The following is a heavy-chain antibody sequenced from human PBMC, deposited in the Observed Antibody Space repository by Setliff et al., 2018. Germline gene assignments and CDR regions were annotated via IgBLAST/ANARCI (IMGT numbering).Heavy chain of an antibody. V-gene: IGHV1-69*05. CDR2: IIPIFGTT. Sequence: SVKVSCKASGGAFSNYGITWVRQAPGQGLEWMGGIIPIFGTTTYAQKFLGRVAITTDESSSTGYMELSSLRSEDTAVYFCARESVVVVTTTNYYYYIDVWGEGTTVTVSS. CDR3: ARESVVVVTTTNYYYYIDV. D-gene: IGHD2-21*02. J-gene: IGHJ6*03. CDR1: GGAFSNYG.